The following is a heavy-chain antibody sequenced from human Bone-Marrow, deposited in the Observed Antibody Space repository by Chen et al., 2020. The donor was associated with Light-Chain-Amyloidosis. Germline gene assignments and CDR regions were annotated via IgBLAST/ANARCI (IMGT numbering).Heavy chain of an antibody. Sequence: EVQLVESGGGLVKPGWSLRLSCAASGFTFSSYSMNWVRQAPGKGLEWVSSISSSSSYIYYADSVKGRFTISRDNAKNSLYLQMNSLRAEDTAVYYCAREKYSSSGFDYWGQGTLVTVSS. V-gene: IGHV3-21*01. CDR1: GFTFSSYS. CDR2: ISSSSSYI. CDR3: AREKYSSSGFDY. J-gene: IGHJ4*02. D-gene: IGHD6-6*01.